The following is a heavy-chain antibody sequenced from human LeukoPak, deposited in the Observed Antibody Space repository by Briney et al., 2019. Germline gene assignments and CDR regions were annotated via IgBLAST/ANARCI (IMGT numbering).Heavy chain of an antibody. J-gene: IGHJ3*02. CDR2: IYYSGST. CDR1: GGSISSGDYY. D-gene: IGHD1-7*01. Sequence: SQTLSLTCTVSGGSISSGDYYGSWIRQPPGKGLEWIGYIYYSGSTYYNPSLKSRVTISVDTSKNQFSLKLSSVTAADTAVYYCARDLPTTAFDIWGQGTMVTVSS. CDR3: ARDLPTTAFDI. V-gene: IGHV4-30-4*08.